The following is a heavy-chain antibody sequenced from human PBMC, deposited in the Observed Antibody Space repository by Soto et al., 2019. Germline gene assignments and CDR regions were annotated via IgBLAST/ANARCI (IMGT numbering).Heavy chain of an antibody. CDR1: GFTFSSYA. CDR3: AKDYMITVGGVIGPFDY. CDR2: ISGSGGST. Sequence: GGSLRLSCAASGFTFSSYAMSWVRQAPGKGLEWVSAISGSGGSTYYADSVKGRFTISRDNSKNTLYLQMNSLRAEDTAVYYCAKDYMITVGGVIGPFDYWGQGTLVTVSS. D-gene: IGHD3-16*02. J-gene: IGHJ4*02. V-gene: IGHV3-23*01.